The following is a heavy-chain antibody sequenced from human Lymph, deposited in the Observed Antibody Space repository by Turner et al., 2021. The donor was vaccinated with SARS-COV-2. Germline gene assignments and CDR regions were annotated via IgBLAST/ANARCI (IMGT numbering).Heavy chain of an antibody. V-gene: IGHV3-7*01. CDR2: IKQDGSEK. CDR1: GFTFSYYW. J-gene: IGHJ4*02. CDR3: ARMGSSSWYFDY. D-gene: IGHD1-26*01. Sequence: EVQLVESGGGLVQPGGSLRLSCAASGFTFSYYWMSWVRQAPGKGLEWVANIKQDGSEKYYVDSEKGRFTISRDNAKNSLFLQMNSLRAEDTAVYYCARMGSSSWYFDYWGQGTLVTVSS.